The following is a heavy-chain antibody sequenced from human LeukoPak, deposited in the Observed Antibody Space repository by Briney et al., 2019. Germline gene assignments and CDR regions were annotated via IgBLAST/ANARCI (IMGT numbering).Heavy chain of an antibody. Sequence: GGSLRLSCAASGFTFSNYDMYWVRQVTGKGLEWVSAIGAAGDTHYPGSLKGRFTISSENAKNTLYLQPNSLTAGDTAVYYCARAGVTMVRGLDYGMAVWSQGTTLTVPS. CDR3: ARAGVTMVRGLDYGMAV. J-gene: IGHJ6*02. CDR1: GFTFSNYD. V-gene: IGHV3-13*01. CDR2: IGAAGDT. D-gene: IGHD3-10*01.